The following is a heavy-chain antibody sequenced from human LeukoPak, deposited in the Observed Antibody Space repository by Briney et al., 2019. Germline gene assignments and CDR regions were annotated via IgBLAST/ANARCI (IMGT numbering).Heavy chain of an antibody. CDR3: ARGQTEYSGYDYYFDY. CDR2: IYYSGST. CDR1: GGSISSYY. J-gene: IGHJ4*02. D-gene: IGHD5-12*01. Sequence: SETLSLTCTVSGGSISSYYWSWIRQPPGKGLEWIGYIYYSGSTYYNPSLKSRVTISVDTSKNQFSLKLSSVTAADTAVYYCARGQTEYSGYDYYFDYWGQGTLVTVSS. V-gene: IGHV4-59*06.